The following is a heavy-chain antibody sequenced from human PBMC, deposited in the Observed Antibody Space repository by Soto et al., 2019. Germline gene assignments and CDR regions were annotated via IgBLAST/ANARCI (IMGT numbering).Heavy chain of an antibody. Sequence: QVQLVQSGAEVKKPGASVKVSCKASGYTFSNYAMKWVRQAPGQRLEWMGWINTGYGNTKYSQKFQGRVTITRDTAASTADMELSSLRSEDTAVYYCARAGSSGWSYFDYWGQRTLLTVSS. CDR3: ARAGSSGWSYFDY. J-gene: IGHJ4*02. CDR1: GYTFSNYA. CDR2: INTGYGNT. D-gene: IGHD6-19*01. V-gene: IGHV1-3*04.